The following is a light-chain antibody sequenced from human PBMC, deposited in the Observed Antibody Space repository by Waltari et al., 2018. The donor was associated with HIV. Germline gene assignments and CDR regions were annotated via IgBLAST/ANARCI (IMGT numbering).Light chain of an antibody. Sequence: QSVLTQPPSVSGAPGLRVTISCTGSSSNIGARYDVHWYQHLPGTAPKLLIYRNNPRPSGVPDRFSGSRSGTSASLAITGLQAEDEADYYCQSYDSSLSGYVVFGGGTKLTVL. V-gene: IGLV1-40*01. CDR2: RNN. J-gene: IGLJ2*01. CDR1: SSNIGARYD. CDR3: QSYDSSLSGYVV.